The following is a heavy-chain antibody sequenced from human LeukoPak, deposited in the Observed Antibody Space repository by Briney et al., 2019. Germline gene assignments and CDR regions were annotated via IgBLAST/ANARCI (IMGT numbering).Heavy chain of an antibody. Sequence: GGSLRLSCAASGFTFSNYRMSWARQAPGKGLEWVANIKQDGSETYYVDSVTGRFTISRDNAKSSLYLQMNSLRAEDTAMYYCVSTATFDHWGQGALVTVSS. CDR1: GFTFSNYR. V-gene: IGHV3-7*05. J-gene: IGHJ4*02. CDR2: IKQDGSET. D-gene: IGHD4-11*01. CDR3: VSTATFDH.